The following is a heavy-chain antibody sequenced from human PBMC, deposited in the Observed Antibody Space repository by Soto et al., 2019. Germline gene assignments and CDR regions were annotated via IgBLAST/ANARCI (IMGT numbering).Heavy chain of an antibody. Sequence: SETLSLTCNASGGSVSSGNSHWTWIRQPPGKGLEWIGNIHFSGSTNSHPSLKSRVTMSVDTTRNLFSLKLTSVTAADTAVYYCARDVPAASLDYWGPGILVTVSS. CDR3: ARDVPAASLDY. CDR2: IHFSGST. J-gene: IGHJ4*02. CDR1: GGSVSSGNSH. V-gene: IGHV4-61*01. D-gene: IGHD6-25*01.